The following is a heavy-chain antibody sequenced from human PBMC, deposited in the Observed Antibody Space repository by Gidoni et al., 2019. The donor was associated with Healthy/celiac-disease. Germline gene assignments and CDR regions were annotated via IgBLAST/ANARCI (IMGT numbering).Heavy chain of an antibody. D-gene: IGHD3-9*01. Sequence: EVQLVESGGGMVKPGGSLRLSCAASGLPFSSYSMNWVRQAPGKGLEWVSSISSSSSYIYYADSVKGRFTISRDNAKNSLYLQMNSLRAEDTAVYYCARDPGYDILTGYPSSDVWGQGTTVTVSS. CDR1: GLPFSSYS. V-gene: IGHV3-21*01. CDR2: ISSSSSYI. CDR3: ARDPGYDILTGYPSSDV. J-gene: IGHJ6*02.